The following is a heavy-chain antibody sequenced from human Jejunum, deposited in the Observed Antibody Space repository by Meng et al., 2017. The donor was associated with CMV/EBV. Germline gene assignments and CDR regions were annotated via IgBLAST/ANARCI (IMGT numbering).Heavy chain of an antibody. Sequence: SGVNLSGSGIHWVRRAAGKGLEWVGSIRSIANNYATTYAASVKGRFTISRDDSENTAYLQMNSLKAEDTAVYYCTRHQTGDYRYFDLWGQGTLVTVSS. D-gene: IGHD7-27*01. CDR1: GVNLSGSG. V-gene: IGHV3-73*01. J-gene: IGHJ4*02. CDR3: TRHQTGDYRYFDL. CDR2: IRSIANNYAT.